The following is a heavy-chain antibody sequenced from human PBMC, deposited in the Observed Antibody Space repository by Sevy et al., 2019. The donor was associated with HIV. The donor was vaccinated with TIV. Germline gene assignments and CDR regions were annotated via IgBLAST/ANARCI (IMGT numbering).Heavy chain of an antibody. CDR2: ISASGGST. J-gene: IGHJ5*02. CDR3: XXXXXXXXXGEWFDP. D-gene: IGHD1-26*01. Sequence: GGSLRLSCVVSGFTFSNYAMSWVRQAPGKGLEWVSAISASGGSTYYADSVKGRFTISRDNSKNTLYLQMNSLRADDTXXXXXXXXXXXXXXGEWFDPWGQGTLVTVSS. V-gene: IGHV3-23*01. CDR1: GFTFSNYA.